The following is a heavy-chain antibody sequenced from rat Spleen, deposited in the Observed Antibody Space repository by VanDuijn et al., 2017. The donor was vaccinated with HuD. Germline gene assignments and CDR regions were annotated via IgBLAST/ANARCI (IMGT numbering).Heavy chain of an antibody. J-gene: IGHJ2*01. CDR1: GFTFSDDA. CDR2: IIYDGSST. V-gene: IGHV5-17*01. D-gene: IGHD1-1*01. CDR3: ARTDYYSALDY. Sequence: EVQLVESGGGLVQPGRSLKLSCAASGFTFSDDAMAWVRQAPKKGLEGVATIIYDGSSTYYQDSVKGRFTISRDNAKSTLFLQMDSLWSEDTATYYCARTDYYSALDYWGQGVMVTVSS.